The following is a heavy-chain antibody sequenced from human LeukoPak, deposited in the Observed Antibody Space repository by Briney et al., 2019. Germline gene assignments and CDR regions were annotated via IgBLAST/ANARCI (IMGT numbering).Heavy chain of an antibody. CDR2: ISSSGSTI. J-gene: IGHJ4*02. CDR3: ARVYDILTGYPFDY. D-gene: IGHD3-9*01. CDR1: GFTFSSFE. V-gene: IGHV3-48*03. Sequence: GGSLRLSCAASGFTFSSFEMNWVRQAPGKGLEWVSYISSSGSTIYYADSVKGRFTISRDNAKNSLYLQMNSLRAEDTAVYYCARVYDILTGYPFDYWGQGTLVTVSS.